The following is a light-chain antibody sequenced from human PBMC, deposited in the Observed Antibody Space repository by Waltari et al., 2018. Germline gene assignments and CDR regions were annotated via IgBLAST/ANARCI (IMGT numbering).Light chain of an antibody. J-gene: IGLJ1*01. Sequence: QSALTQPASLSGSPGQSITISRTATASHVGNYNLVYWYQHHPGKVPKLLLYEVTKRPSGISNRFSGSTSGDTASLTISGLQTEDEADYYCFSYAGSDNYVFGTGTKVTVL. CDR3: FSYAGSDNYV. CDR1: ASHVGNYNL. V-gene: IGLV2-23*02. CDR2: EVT.